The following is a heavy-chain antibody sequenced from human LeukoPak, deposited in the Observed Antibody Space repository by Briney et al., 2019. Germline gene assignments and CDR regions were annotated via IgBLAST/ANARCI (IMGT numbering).Heavy chain of an antibody. CDR3: ARSDSGSYFIAFDI. V-gene: IGHV4-34*01. CDR1: GGSFSGYY. CDR2: INHSGST. D-gene: IGHD1-26*01. Sequence: SETLSLTCAVYGGSFSGYYWSWTRQPPGKGLEWIGEINHSGSTNYNPSLKSRVTISVDTSKNQFSLKLSSVTAADTAVYYCARSDSGSYFIAFDIWGQGTMVTVSS. J-gene: IGHJ3*02.